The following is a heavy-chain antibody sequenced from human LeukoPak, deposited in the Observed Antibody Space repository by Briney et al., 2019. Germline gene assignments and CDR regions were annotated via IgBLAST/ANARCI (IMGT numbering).Heavy chain of an antibody. Sequence: GGSLRLSCAASGFTFSSYAMHWVRQAPGKGLEYVSAISSNGGSTYYANSVKGRFTISRDNSKNTLYLQMGSLRAEDMAGYYCARGRRGTMTADAFDIWGQGTMVTVSS. CDR3: ARGRRGTMTADAFDI. CDR2: ISSNGGST. D-gene: IGHD5-18*01. CDR1: GFTFSSYA. J-gene: IGHJ3*02. V-gene: IGHV3-64*01.